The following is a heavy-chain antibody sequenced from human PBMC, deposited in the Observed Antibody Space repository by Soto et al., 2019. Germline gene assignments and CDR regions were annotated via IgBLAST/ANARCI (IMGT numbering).Heavy chain of an antibody. CDR2: IYYSGST. CDR1: GGSISSGDYY. Sequence: SETLSLTCTVSGGSISSGDYYWSWIRQPPGKGLEWIGYIYYSGSTYYNPSLKSRVTISVDTSKNQFSLKLSSVTAADTAVYYCARGWTANRYYYYGMDVWGQGTTVTVSS. D-gene: IGHD5-18*01. V-gene: IGHV4-30-4*01. J-gene: IGHJ6*02. CDR3: ARGWTANRYYYYGMDV.